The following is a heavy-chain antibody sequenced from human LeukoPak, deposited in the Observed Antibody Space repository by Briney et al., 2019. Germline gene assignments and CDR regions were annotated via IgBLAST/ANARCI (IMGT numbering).Heavy chain of an antibody. J-gene: IGHJ5*02. V-gene: IGHV1-69*05. CDR2: IIPIFGTA. Sequence: SVKVSCKASGGTFSSYAISWVRQAPGQGLEWMGGIIPIFGTANYAQKFQGRVTITTDESTSTAYMELSSLRSEDTAVYYCAFADFWSGYYYESRDHWGQGTLVTVSS. CDR3: AFADFWSGYYYESRDH. CDR1: GGTFSSYA. D-gene: IGHD3-3*01.